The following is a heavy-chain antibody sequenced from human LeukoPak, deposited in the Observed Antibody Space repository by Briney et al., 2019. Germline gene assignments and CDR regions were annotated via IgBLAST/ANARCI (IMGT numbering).Heavy chain of an antibody. Sequence: GGSLRLSCAASGFTFSSYEMNWVRQAPGKGLEWVSYISSSGSTIYYADSVKGRFTISRDNTKNSLYLQMNSLRAEDTAVYYCARQDTAMVLYYYGMDVWGQGTTVTVSS. D-gene: IGHD5-18*01. J-gene: IGHJ6*02. CDR3: ARQDTAMVLYYYGMDV. CDR1: GFTFSSYE. CDR2: ISSSGSTI. V-gene: IGHV3-48*03.